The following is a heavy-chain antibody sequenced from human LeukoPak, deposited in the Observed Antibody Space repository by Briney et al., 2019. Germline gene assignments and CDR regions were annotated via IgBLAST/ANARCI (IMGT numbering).Heavy chain of an antibody. CDR3: ARPNYGGNSGYYYYGMDV. Sequence: SETLSLTCTVSGGSISSSSYYWGWIRQPPGKGLEWIGSIYYSGSTYYNPSLKSRVTISVDTSRNQFSLKLSSVTAADTAVYYCARPNYGGNSGYYYYGMDVWGQGTTVTVSS. J-gene: IGHJ6*02. D-gene: IGHD4-23*01. V-gene: IGHV4-39*01. CDR1: GGSISSSSYY. CDR2: IYYSGST.